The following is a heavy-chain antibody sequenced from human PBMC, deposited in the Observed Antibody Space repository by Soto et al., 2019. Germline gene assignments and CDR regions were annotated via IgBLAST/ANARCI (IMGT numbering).Heavy chain of an antibody. CDR3: ARSAPMEAGDKYYYDF. D-gene: IGHD3-16*01. Sequence: QVQLVQSGAEVKKTGSSVKVSCKASRGNFNTFGFSWVRQAPGQGLEWMGGIIPFFGTAKYSQKFEDKITITADESTNTVYMDLRSLTFEDTAIYYCARSAPMEAGDKYYYDFWGQGALITVSS. V-gene: IGHV1-69*01. J-gene: IGHJ4*02. CDR2: IIPFFGTA. CDR1: RGNFNTFG.